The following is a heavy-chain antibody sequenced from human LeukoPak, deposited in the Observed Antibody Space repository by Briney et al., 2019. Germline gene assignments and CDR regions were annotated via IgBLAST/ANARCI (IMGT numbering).Heavy chain of an antibody. D-gene: IGHD4-17*01. CDR3: ARDSTVTNLELGVLYYYYYMDV. J-gene: IGHJ6*03. CDR2: IYYSGST. CDR1: GGSISSYY. V-gene: IGHV4-59*12. Sequence: ASETLSLTCTVSGGSISSYYWSWIRQPPGKGLEWIGYIYYSGSTNYNPSLKSRVTISVDTSKNQFSLKLSSVTAADTAVYYCARDSTVTNLELGVLYYYYYMDVWGKGTTVTISS.